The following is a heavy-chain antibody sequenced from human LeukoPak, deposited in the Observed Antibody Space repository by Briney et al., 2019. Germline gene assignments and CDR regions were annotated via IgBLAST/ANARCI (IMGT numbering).Heavy chain of an antibody. CDR1: GFTFTSYS. J-gene: IGHJ5*02. V-gene: IGHV3-23*01. D-gene: IGHD2-2*02. CDR3: AKASVAIPQYCNS. Sequence: PGGSLRLSCAASGFTFTSYSMNWVRQAPGKGLEWVSTISGGGGSTYYADSAKGRFTISRDNSKDTLFLQLNSLTAADTAMYFCAKASVAIPQYCNSWGQGTLVTVSS. CDR2: ISGGGGST.